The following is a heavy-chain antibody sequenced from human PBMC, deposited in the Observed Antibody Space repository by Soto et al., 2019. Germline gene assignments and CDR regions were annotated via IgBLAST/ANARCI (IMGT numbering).Heavy chain of an antibody. CDR1: GFSLNTRGVG. J-gene: IGHJ6*02. CDR3: ALRLRDIVVVPARDYGMDV. D-gene: IGHD2-2*01. V-gene: IGHV2-5*01. CDR2: IYWNDDK. Sequence: SRPTLVNGTQTLTRTCTFSGFSLNTRGVGVGWIRQSPGKALEWLALIYWNDDKRYSPSLKSRRTITKDTSKNQVVLTMTDMDPVDTATYYCALRLRDIVVVPARDYGMDVWGQGTTVTVSS.